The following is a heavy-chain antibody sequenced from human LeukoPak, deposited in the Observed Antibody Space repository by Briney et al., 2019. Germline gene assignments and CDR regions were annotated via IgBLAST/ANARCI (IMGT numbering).Heavy chain of an antibody. J-gene: IGHJ4*02. V-gene: IGHV4-59*01. D-gene: IGHD3-10*01. Sequence: SETLSLTCTVSGGSISSYYWSWIRQPPGKGLEWIGYIYYSGSTDYNPSLKGRVTISVDTSKNQFSLKLNSVTAADTAVYYCARDARYGSGSYIDDWGQGTLVTVSS. CDR1: GGSISSYY. CDR3: ARDARYGSGSYIDD. CDR2: IYYSGST.